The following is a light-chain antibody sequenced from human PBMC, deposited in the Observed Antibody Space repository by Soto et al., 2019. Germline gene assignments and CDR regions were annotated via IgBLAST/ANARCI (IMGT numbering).Light chain of an antibody. CDR3: QQYNHWPT. V-gene: IGKV3-15*01. CDR2: GAS. J-gene: IGKJ3*01. CDR1: QSVSSN. Sequence: EIVMTQSPATLSVSPGERATLSCRASQSVSSNLAWYQQKPGQAPRLLIYGASTRATGIPARFSGSGSGTEFTITICSLQSEDLAVYYCQQYNHWPTFGPGAKVDIK.